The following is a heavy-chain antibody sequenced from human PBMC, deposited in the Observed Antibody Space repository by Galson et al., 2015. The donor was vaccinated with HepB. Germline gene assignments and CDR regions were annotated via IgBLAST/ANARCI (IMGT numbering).Heavy chain of an antibody. CDR2: IYSEGTT. CDR1: GFTVSRNY. J-gene: IGHJ4*02. D-gene: IGHD3-22*01. CDR3: ARGYSSKWFSGLGY. Sequence: SLRLSCAASGFTVSRNYMSWVRQAPGKELEWVSVIYSEGTTYYADSVKGRFITSRDNSKNTLYLQMNNLRAEDTAVYYCARGYSSKWFSGLGYWGQGTLVTVSS. V-gene: IGHV3-53*01.